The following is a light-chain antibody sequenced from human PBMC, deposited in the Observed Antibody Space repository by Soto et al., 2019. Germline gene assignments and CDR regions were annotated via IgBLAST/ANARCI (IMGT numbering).Light chain of an antibody. V-gene: IGLV2-8*01. Sequence: QSALTQPPSASGSPGQSVTISCTGTSSDIGVYSFVSWYQQHPDEAPKLIIYDVTRRPSGVPGRFSGSKSGNTAFLTVSGLQAEDEADYFCSSYAGRNNVVFGTGTKLTVL. J-gene: IGLJ1*01. CDR1: SSDIGVYSF. CDR2: DVT. CDR3: SSYAGRNNVV.